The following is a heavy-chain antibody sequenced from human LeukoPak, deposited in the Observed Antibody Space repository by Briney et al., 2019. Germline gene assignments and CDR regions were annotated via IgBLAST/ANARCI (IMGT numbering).Heavy chain of an antibody. J-gene: IGHJ5*02. D-gene: IGHD6-13*01. CDR1: GYTFTSYG. CDR3: ARDGAAADNGNWFDP. CDR2: TSGYNGNT. Sequence: ASVKVSCKASGYTFTSYGISWVRLAPGQGLEWMGWTSGYNGNTNYAQKLQGRVTMTTDTSTSTAYMELRSLRFDDTAVYYCARDGAAADNGNWFDPWGQGTLVTVSS. V-gene: IGHV1-18*01.